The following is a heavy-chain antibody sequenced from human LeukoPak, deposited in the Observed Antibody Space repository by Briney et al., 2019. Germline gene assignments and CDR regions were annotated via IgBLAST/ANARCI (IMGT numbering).Heavy chain of an antibody. D-gene: IGHD3-10*02. CDR1: GFTFSSYS. V-gene: IGHV3-48*04. Sequence: TGGSLRLSCAASGFTFSSYSMNWVRQAPGKGLEWVSSISSSGSTIYYADSVKGRFTISRDNAKNSLYLQMNSLRAEDTAVYYCAELGITMIGGVWGKGTTVTISS. CDR3: AELGITMIGGV. J-gene: IGHJ6*04. CDR2: ISSSGSTI.